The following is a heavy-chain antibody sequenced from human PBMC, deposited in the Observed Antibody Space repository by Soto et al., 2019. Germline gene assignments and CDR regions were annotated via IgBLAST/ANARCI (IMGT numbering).Heavy chain of an antibody. CDR3: AKDVDRGGLYYFDH. Sequence: QVQLVESGGGVVQPGRSLRLSCAASGFTFSNYGMHWVRQAPGKGLEWVAVTPYDGINKYYTDSVKGRFTISRDNSKNTLYLQMNSLRAEDTAVYYCAKDVDRGGLYYFDHWGQGTLVTVSS. V-gene: IGHV3-30*18. J-gene: IGHJ4*02. CDR1: GFTFSNYG. CDR2: TPYDGINK. D-gene: IGHD2-15*01.